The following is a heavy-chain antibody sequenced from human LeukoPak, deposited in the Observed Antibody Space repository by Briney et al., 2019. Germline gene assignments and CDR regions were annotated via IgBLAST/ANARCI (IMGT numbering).Heavy chain of an antibody. V-gene: IGHV3-23*01. Sequence: GGSLRLSCAASGFTVSSTYMSWVRQAPGKGLEWVSGISGSGGATYYADSVKGRFTISRDNSKNTLYLQMSGLRAEDTAVYYCAKKVITYYYGMDVWGQGTTVTVSS. CDR2: ISGSGGAT. CDR1: GFTVSSTY. D-gene: IGHD2-21*01. J-gene: IGHJ6*02. CDR3: AKKVITYYYGMDV.